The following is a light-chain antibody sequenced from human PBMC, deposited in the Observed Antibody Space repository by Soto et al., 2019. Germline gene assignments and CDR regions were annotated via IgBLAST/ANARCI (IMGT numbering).Light chain of an antibody. CDR1: QGISSY. CDR2: GAS. Sequence: DIQLTQSPSFLSASVGDRVTITCRASQGISSYLAWYQQKPGKAPKLLIYGASTLQSGVPSRFSGSGSGTEFTLTISSLQPEDFATYYCQQLNSYPRITFGQGTRLEI. V-gene: IGKV1-9*01. J-gene: IGKJ5*01. CDR3: QQLNSYPRIT.